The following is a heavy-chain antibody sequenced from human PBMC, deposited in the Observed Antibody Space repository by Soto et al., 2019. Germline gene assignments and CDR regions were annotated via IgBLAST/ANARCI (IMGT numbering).Heavy chain of an antibody. J-gene: IGHJ4*02. Sequence: GGSLRLSCAASGFTFSSYAMSWVRQAPGKGLEWVSAISGSGGSTYYADSVKGRFTISRDNSKNTLYLQMNSLRAEDTAVYYCAKWNSIAARPPPYYFDYWGQGTLVTVSS. CDR2: ISGSGGST. V-gene: IGHV3-23*01. D-gene: IGHD6-6*01. CDR1: GFTFSSYA. CDR3: AKWNSIAARPPPYYFDY.